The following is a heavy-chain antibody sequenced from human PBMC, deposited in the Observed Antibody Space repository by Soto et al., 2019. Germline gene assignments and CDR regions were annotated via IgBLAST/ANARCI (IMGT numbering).Heavy chain of an antibody. D-gene: IGHD3-3*01. CDR3: ARQGFLEPTPYYYYGMDV. Sequence: PGESLKISCKGSGYSFTSYWIGWVRQMPGKGLEWMGIIYPGDSDTRYSPSFQGQVTISADKSISTAYLQWSSLKASDTAMYYCARQGFLEPTPYYYYGMDVWGQGTTVTVSS. CDR1: GYSFTSYW. J-gene: IGHJ6*02. V-gene: IGHV5-51*01. CDR2: IYPGDSDT.